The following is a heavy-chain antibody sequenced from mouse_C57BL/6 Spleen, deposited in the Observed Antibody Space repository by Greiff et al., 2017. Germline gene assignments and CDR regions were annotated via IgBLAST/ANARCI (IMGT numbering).Heavy chain of an antibody. CDR3: ARGTATRFAY. V-gene: IGHV1-69*01. J-gene: IGHJ3*01. Sequence: QVQLQQPGAELVMPGASVKLSCKASGYTFTSYWMHWVKQRPGQGLEWIGEIDPSDSYTNYNQKFKGKSTLTVDKSSSTAYMQLSSLPSEDSAVYYCARGTATRFAYWGQGTLVTVSA. D-gene: IGHD1-2*01. CDR1: GYTFTSYW. CDR2: IDPSDSYT.